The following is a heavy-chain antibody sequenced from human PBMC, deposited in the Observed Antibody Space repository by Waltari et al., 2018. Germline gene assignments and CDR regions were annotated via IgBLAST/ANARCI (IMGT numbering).Heavy chain of an antibody. CDR1: GGSIISGGYY. Sequence: QLRLQESGPGLVKPSETLSLTCTVSGGSIISGGYYWGWIRQSPGKGLEWIGCIYYRGSTHYNPTLESRVTISGDTSKNQFSLKVSSVTAADTAVYYCARHWKRSGYRFDPWGQGTLVTVSS. CDR3: ARHWKRSGYRFDP. V-gene: IGHV4-39*01. D-gene: IGHD5-12*01. CDR2: IYYRGST. J-gene: IGHJ5*02.